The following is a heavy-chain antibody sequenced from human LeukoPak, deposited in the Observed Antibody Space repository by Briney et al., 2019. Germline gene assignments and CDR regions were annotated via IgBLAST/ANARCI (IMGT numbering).Heavy chain of an antibody. CDR3: AREHPSDYGGNPGNDY. CDR2: IYYSGST. D-gene: IGHD4-23*01. V-gene: IGHV4-39*01. Sequence: SETLSLTCTVSGGSISSSSYYWGWIRQPPGTGLEWIGSIYYSGSTYYDPSLKSRVTISVDTSKNQFSLKLSSVTAADTAVYYCAREHPSDYGGNPGNDYWGQGTLVTVSS. J-gene: IGHJ4*02. CDR1: GGSISSSSYY.